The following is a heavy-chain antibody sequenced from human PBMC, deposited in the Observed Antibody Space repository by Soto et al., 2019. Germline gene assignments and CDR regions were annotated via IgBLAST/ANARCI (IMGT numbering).Heavy chain of an antibody. D-gene: IGHD2-2*02. V-gene: IGHV3-48*03. CDR3: ARTAYYCSSTSCYTETYYYYYGMDV. Sequence: EVQLVESGGGLVQPGGSLRLSCAASGFTFSSYEMNWVRQAPGKGLEWVSYISSSGSTIYYADSVKGRFTISRDNAKNSLYLQMNSLRAEDTAVYYCARTAYYCSSTSCYTETYYYYYGMDVW. CDR1: GFTFSSYE. CDR2: ISSSGSTI. J-gene: IGHJ6*01.